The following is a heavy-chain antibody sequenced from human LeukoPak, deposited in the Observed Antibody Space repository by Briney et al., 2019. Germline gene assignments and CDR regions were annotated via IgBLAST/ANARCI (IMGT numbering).Heavy chain of an antibody. J-gene: IGHJ4*02. CDR2: VSGSGAIA. Sequence: GGSLRLSCAASGFTFSNYAMTWVRQAPGKGLEWVSAVSGSGAIAYYTDSVKGRFTISRDNSKNTLYLQMSSLTAKDTAVYYCGRDDYWGQGTLVTVSS. V-gene: IGHV3-23*01. CDR1: GFTFSNYA. CDR3: GRDDY.